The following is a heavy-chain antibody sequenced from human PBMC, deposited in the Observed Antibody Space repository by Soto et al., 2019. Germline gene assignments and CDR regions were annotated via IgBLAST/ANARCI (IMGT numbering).Heavy chain of an antibody. CDR3: AHRRRAAATYFFDI. CDR1: GFSLSTSGVG. D-gene: IGHD6-13*01. Sequence: QITLKETGPTLVKPTQTITLTCTFSGFSLSTSGVGVCWIRQPPGKALEWLAVIYWDDDIRYSPSMKSRLTITKGTSRKQVVLTMTNMDPVDTATYSFAHRRRAAATYFFDIWGEGTMVTVSS. V-gene: IGHV2-5*02. CDR2: IYWDDDI. J-gene: IGHJ3*02.